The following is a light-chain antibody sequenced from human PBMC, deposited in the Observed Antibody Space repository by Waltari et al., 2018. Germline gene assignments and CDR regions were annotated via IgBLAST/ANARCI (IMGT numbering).Light chain of an antibody. CDR2: WAS. CDR1: QSLLYNSNDKNY. Sequence: DIVMTQSPDSLAVSLGERVTINCKSSQSLLYNSNDKNYLAWYQQQPGQPPKLLFYWASSRHSGVPDRFSGSESATDFTLTISGLQAEDVAVYYCQQYYSRRTFGQGTRVEIK. V-gene: IGKV4-1*01. CDR3: QQYYSRRT. J-gene: IGKJ1*01.